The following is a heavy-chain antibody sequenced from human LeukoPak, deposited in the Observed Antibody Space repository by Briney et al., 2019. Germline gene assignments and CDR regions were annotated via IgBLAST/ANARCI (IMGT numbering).Heavy chain of an antibody. CDR1: GFTFGSYG. CDR3: TRNLGYCTGGGCYADY. J-gene: IGHJ4*02. CDR2: IRYGGSNK. V-gene: IGHV3-30*02. Sequence: AGGSLRLSCAASGFTFGSYGMHWVRHAPGRGLEWVALIRYGGSNKYYADSVKGRFTISRDNSKNTLYLQMNSLRAEDTAVYYCTRNLGYCTGGGCYADYWGQGTLVTVSS. D-gene: IGHD2-15*01.